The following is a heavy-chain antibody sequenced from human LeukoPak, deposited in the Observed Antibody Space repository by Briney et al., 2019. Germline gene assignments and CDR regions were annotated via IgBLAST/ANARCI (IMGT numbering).Heavy chain of an antibody. CDR1: GYTFTSYD. J-gene: IGHJ6*02. D-gene: IGHD5-24*01. CDR2: MNPNSGNT. Sequence: GASVKVSCKASGYTFTSYDINWARQATGQGLEWMGWMNPNSGNTGYAQKFQGRVTMTRNTSISTAYMELSSLRSEDTAVYYCARMAPKTYYYYGMDVWGQGTTVTVSS. V-gene: IGHV1-8*01. CDR3: ARMAPKTYYYYGMDV.